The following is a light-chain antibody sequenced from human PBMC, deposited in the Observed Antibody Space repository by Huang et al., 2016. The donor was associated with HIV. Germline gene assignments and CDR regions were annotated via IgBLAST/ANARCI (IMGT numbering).Light chain of an antibody. V-gene: IGKV3-15*01. CDR2: GAS. Sequence: ERVMTQPPDILSVPPGETATLSCRASQDVSSNLAWNRQKPGQAPSLLIYGASTRVSGIPARFNGSGSGIAFTLTISSVQSEDFAVYYCQQYNNWPRTFGQGTKLEIK. J-gene: IGKJ2*01. CDR1: QDVSSN. CDR3: QQYNNWPRT.